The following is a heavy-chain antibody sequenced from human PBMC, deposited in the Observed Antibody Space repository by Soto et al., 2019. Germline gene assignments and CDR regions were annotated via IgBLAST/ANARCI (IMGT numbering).Heavy chain of an antibody. CDR3: ARSSYSYGSLSPHY. J-gene: IGHJ4*02. Sequence: GGSLRLSCAASGFTFSSYGMHWVRQAPGKGLEWVAVISYDGSNKYYADSVKGRFTISRDNSKNTLYLQMNSLRAEDTAVYYCARSSYSYGSLSPHYWGQGTLVTVSS. CDR2: ISYDGSNK. D-gene: IGHD5-18*01. CDR1: GFTFSSYG. V-gene: IGHV3-30*03.